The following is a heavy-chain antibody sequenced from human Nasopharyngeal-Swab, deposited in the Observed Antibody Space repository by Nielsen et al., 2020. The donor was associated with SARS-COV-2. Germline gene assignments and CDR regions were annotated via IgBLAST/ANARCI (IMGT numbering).Heavy chain of an antibody. D-gene: IGHD3-10*01. CDR2: MNPNSGNT. CDR1: GYSFTSNE. CDR3: ASAVTVFGAFDV. J-gene: IGHJ3*01. Sequence: ASVKVSCKASGYSFTSNEIHWVRQATRQGLEWMGWMNPNSGNTAYGQKFQGRVSLTRDTSINTAYLELRSLTSDDTAVYYCASAVTVFGAFDVWGQGTMVTVSS. V-gene: IGHV1-8*01.